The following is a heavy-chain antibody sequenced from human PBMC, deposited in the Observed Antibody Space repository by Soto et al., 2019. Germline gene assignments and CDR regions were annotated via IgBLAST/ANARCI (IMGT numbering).Heavy chain of an antibody. J-gene: IGHJ4*02. CDR2: IWYDGSNK. CDR3: ARPDTAMVPFDY. D-gene: IGHD5-18*01. Sequence: GGSLRLSCAASGFTFSSYGMHWVRQAPGKGLEWVAVIWYDGSNKYYADSVKGRFTISRDNSKNTLYLQMNSLRAEDTAVYYCARPDTAMVPFDYWGQRTLVTVSS. V-gene: IGHV3-33*01. CDR1: GFTFSSYG.